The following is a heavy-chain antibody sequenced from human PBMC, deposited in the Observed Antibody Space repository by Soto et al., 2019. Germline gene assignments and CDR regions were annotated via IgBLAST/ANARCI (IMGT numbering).Heavy chain of an antibody. V-gene: IGHV4-39*01. CDR2: IYYSGSA. CDR1: GGSINNSSFY. D-gene: IGHD3-10*01. Sequence: QLQLQESGPGLVKPSETLSLTCTVSGGSINNSSFYWGWVRQPPGKRLEWIGSIYYSGSAYYNPSLKSRLTISVDTSKNQFSLNLSSETAADTAVYFCARRPLVRGIISYYFDSWGQGTLVTVSS. J-gene: IGHJ4*02. CDR3: ARRPLVRGIISYYFDS.